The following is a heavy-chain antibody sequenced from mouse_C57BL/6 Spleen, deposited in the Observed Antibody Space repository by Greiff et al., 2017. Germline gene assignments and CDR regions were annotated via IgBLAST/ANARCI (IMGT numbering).Heavy chain of an antibody. J-gene: IGHJ2*01. CDR2: IDPSDSYT. D-gene: IGHD2-14*01. CDR1: GYTFTSYW. CDR3: ARRGSIGGYFDY. Sequence: VQLQQPGAELVMPGASVKLSCKASGYTFTSYWMHWVKQRPGQGLEWIGEIDPSDSYTNYNQKFKGKSTLTVDKSSSTAYMQLSSLTSEDSAVYYCARRGSIGGYFDYWGQGTTLTVSS. V-gene: IGHV1-69*01.